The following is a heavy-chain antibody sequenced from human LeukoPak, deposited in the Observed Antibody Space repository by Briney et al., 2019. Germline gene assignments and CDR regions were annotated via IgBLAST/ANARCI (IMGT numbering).Heavy chain of an antibody. CDR2: IYTGGTT. D-gene: IGHD2-2*01. Sequence: SETLSLTCTVSGGSIISYHWSWIRQPAGKGLEWIGRIYTGGTTNYNPSLNSRVTISVDKSKSQFSLKLSSVTAAETAMYYCAREDSAAYCTSTSCYGFGHWGQGILVSVSS. J-gene: IGHJ4*02. CDR3: AREDSAAYCTSTSCYGFGH. CDR1: GGSIISYH. V-gene: IGHV4-4*07.